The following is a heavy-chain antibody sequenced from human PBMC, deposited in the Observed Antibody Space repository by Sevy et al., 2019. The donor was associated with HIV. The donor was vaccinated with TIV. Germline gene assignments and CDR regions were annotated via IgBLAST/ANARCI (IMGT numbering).Heavy chain of an antibody. CDR3: ARGGPNQHQLDYFDY. D-gene: IGHD6-13*01. CDR1: GVSISPYY. V-gene: IGHV4-59*01. J-gene: IGHJ4*02. Sequence: SETLSLTCTVSGVSISPYYWAWIRQPPGKGLECVGFSGSTNYNPSLKSRVTTLVDTSKNQFSLKLSSVTVADTAIYYCARGGPNQHQLDYFDYWGQGDLVTVSS. CDR2: SGST.